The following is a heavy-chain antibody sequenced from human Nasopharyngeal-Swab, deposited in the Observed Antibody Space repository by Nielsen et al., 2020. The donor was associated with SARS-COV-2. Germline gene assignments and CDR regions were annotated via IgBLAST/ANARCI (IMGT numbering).Heavy chain of an antibody. Sequence: SETLSLTCSASGGSITSSSYSWGWIRQPPGKGLEWIGNAYFSGNFGNTYYNPSLKSRLTISLDTSKNQFSLRLSSVTAADTAVYYCVRQGFSSRVDYWGQGTLVTVSS. D-gene: IGHD6-13*01. CDR3: VRQGFSSRVDY. V-gene: IGHV4-39*01. CDR2: AYFSGNFGNT. J-gene: IGHJ4*02. CDR1: GGSITSSSYS.